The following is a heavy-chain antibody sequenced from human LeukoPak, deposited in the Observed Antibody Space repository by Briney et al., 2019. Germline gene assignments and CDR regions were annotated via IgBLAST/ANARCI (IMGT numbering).Heavy chain of an antibody. CDR2: IYYSGST. CDR1: GGSFSSSSYY. CDR3: ARLLYSGSY. V-gene: IGHV4-39*01. D-gene: IGHD1-26*01. Sequence: SETLSLTCTVSGGSFSSSSYYWGWIRQPPGKGLEWIGSIYYSGSTYYNPSLKSRVTISVDTSKNQFSLKLSSVTAADTAVYYCARLLYSGSYWGQGTLVTVSS. J-gene: IGHJ4*02.